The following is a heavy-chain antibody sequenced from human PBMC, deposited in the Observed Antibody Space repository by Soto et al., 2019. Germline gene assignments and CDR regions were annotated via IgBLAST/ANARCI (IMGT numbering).Heavy chain of an antibody. Sequence: GGSLRLSCAASGFTVSSNYMSWVRQAPGKGLEWVSVIYSGGSAYYADSVKGRFTISRDNSKNTLYLQMNSLRAEGTAVYYCARVAAYVANSRGMGVWGQGTTVTV. J-gene: IGHJ6*02. CDR3: ARVAAYVANSRGMGV. CDR1: GFTVSSNY. V-gene: IGHV3-53*01. CDR2: IYSGGSA. D-gene: IGHD3-16*01.